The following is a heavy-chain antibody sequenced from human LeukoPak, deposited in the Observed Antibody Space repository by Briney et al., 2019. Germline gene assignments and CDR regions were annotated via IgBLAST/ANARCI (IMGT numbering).Heavy chain of an antibody. J-gene: IGHJ3*02. V-gene: IGHV3-30*18. CDR2: ISYDGSNK. Sequence: GGSLRLSCAASGFTFSSYGMHWVRQAPGKGLEWVAVISYDGSNKYYADSVKGRFTISRDNSKNTLYLQMNSLRAEDTAVYYCAKVLFWSGWSDAFDIWGQGTMVTVSS. CDR3: AKVLFWSGWSDAFDI. CDR1: GFTFSSYG. D-gene: IGHD3-3*01.